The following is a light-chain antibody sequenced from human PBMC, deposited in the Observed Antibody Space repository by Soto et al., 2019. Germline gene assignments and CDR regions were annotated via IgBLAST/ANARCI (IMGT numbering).Light chain of an antibody. Sequence: DNQMTQSPSTLSGTVGDRVTITCRASQTISSWLAWYQQKPGKAPKLLIYKASTLKSGVPSRFSGSGSGTEFTLTISSLQPDDFATYYCQHYNSYSEAFGQGTIVDVK. J-gene: IGKJ1*01. CDR2: KAS. CDR3: QHYNSYSEA. V-gene: IGKV1-5*03. CDR1: QTISSW.